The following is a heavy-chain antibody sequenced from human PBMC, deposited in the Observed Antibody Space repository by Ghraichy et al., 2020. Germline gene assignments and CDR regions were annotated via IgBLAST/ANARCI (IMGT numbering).Heavy chain of an antibody. CDR2: ISAYNGNT. J-gene: IGHJ6*03. CDR1: GYTFTSDG. D-gene: IGHD3-3*01. V-gene: IGHV1-18*01. Sequence: ASVKVSCKASGYTFTSDGISWVRQAPVQVLEWMGWISAYNGNTNYAQKLQGRVTMTTDTSTSTAYMELRSLRSDDTAVYYCSRASDYDYPPMDVWGKVTTVTVSS. CDR3: SRASDYDYPPMDV.